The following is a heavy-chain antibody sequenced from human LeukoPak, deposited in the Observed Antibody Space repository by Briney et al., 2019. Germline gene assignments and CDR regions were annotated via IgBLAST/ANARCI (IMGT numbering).Heavy chain of an antibody. CDR2: IYYSGST. V-gene: IGHV4-31*03. CDR3: AREGEVLGP. D-gene: IGHD1-26*01. CDR1: GGSISSGGYC. Sequence: PSETLSLTCTVSGGSISSGGYCWSWIRQHPGKGLEWIGYIYYSGSTYYNPSLKSRVTISVDTSKNQFSLKLSSVTAADTAVYYCAREGEVLGPWGQGTLVTVSS. J-gene: IGHJ5*02.